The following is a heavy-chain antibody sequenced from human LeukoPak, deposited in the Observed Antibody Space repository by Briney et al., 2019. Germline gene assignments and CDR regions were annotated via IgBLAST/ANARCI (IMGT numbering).Heavy chain of an antibody. J-gene: IGHJ4*02. CDR1: GGTFSSYA. CDR2: IIPIFGTA. D-gene: IGHD2/OR15-2a*01. Sequence: SVKVSCKASGGTFSSYAISWVRQAPGQGLEWMGRIIPIFGTANYAQKFQGRVTITTDGSTSTAYMELSSLRSEDTAVYYCARVRRIFSTHYFDYWGQGTLVTVSS. V-gene: IGHV1-69*05. CDR3: ARVRRIFSTHYFDY.